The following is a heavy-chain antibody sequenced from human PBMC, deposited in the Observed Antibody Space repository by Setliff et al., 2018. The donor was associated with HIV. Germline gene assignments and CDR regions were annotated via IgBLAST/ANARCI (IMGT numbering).Heavy chain of an antibody. V-gene: IGHV4-61*02. CDR2: IYTSGST. Sequence: PSETLSLTCTVSGGSISSGSYYWSWIRQPAGKGLEWIGRIYTSGSTNYNPSLKSRLTMSIDTSKNQFSLKLSPVTATDTAVYYCARDAGPHYGSGPPLEYWGQGIQVTVSS. CDR3: ARDAGPHYGSGPPLEY. J-gene: IGHJ4*02. D-gene: IGHD3-10*01. CDR1: GGSISSGSYY.